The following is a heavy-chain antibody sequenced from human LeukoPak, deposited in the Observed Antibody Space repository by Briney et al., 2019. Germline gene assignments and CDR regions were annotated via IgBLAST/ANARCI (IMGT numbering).Heavy chain of an antibody. CDR2: INPNSGGT. V-gene: IGHV1-2*02. D-gene: IGHD3-22*01. CDR3: ATHPRGYYDSSGPGGY. J-gene: IGHJ4*02. Sequence: ASVKVSCKASGYTFTGYYMHWVRQAPGQGLEWMGWINPNSGGTNYAQKFQGRVTMTEDTSTDTAYMELSSLRSEDTAVYYCATHPRGYYDSSGPGGYWGQGTLVTVSS. CDR1: GYTFTGYY.